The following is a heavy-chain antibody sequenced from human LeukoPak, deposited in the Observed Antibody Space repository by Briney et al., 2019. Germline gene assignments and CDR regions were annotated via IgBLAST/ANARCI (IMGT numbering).Heavy chain of an antibody. V-gene: IGHV3-23*01. CDR3: AKDGYYDSSGSPTGYLDY. D-gene: IGHD3-22*01. Sequence: GGSLRLSCAASGFTFSNYAMSWVRQAPGKGLEWVSGISGSGGSTNYADSVKGRLIISRANSKNTLYLQMNSLRAEDTAVYYCAKDGYYDSSGSPTGYLDYWGQGTLVTVSS. J-gene: IGHJ4*02. CDR1: GFTFSNYA. CDR2: ISGSGGST.